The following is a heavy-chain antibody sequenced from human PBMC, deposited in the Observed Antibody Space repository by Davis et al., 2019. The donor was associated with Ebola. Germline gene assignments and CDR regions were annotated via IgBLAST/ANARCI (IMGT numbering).Heavy chain of an antibody. CDR2: INHSGST. J-gene: IGHJ6*02. D-gene: IGHD2-15*01. V-gene: IGHV4-34*01. Sequence: SETLSLTCAVYGGSFSGYYWSWIRQPPGKGLEWIGEINHSGSTNYNPSLKSRVTISVDTSKNQFSLKLSSVTAADTAVYYCARVGVVVAAETIYYYYGMDVWGQGTTVTVSS. CDR1: GGSFSGYY. CDR3: ARVGVVVAAETIYYYYGMDV.